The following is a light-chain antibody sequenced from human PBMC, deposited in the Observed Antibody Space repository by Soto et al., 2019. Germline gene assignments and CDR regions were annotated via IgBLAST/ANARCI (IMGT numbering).Light chain of an antibody. V-gene: IGLV1-40*01. CDR3: QSYDSSPSGYV. J-gene: IGLJ1*01. CDR1: SSNIGAGYD. CDR2: ANR. Sequence: QSVLTQPPSVSGAPGQRVTISCTGSSSNIGAGYDVHWYQQVPGTAPKLLIYANRNRPAGVPDRFSASKSDTSASLAITGLQAEDEADYYRQSYDSSPSGYVFGTGTKVTVL.